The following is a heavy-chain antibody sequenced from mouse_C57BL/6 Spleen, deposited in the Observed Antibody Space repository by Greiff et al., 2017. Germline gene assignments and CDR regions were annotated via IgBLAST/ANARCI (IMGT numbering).Heavy chain of an antibody. J-gene: IGHJ3*01. CDR1: GYTFTSYG. CDR2: IYPSSGNT. CDR3: AREGDDGRFAY. Sequence: VQLQQSGAELARPGASVKLSCKASGYTFTSYGISWVKQRTGQGLEWIGEIYPSSGNTYYNEKFKGKATLTADKSSSTAYMELRSLTSEDAAVYFCAREGDDGRFAYWGQGTLVTVSA. D-gene: IGHD1-2*01. V-gene: IGHV1-81*01.